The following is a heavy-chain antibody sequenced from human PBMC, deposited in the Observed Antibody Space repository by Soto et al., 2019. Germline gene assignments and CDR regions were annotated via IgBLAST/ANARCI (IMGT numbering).Heavy chain of an antibody. V-gene: IGHV1-18*01. CDR2: ISAYNGQT. CDR3: ARDPHEFWNSYFFGP. D-gene: IGHD3-3*01. J-gene: IGHJ5*02. CDR1: GYPFDTYG. Sequence: GASVKVSCKASGYPFDTYGINWVRQAPGQRPEWMGWISAYNGQTDYAQNFQGRVTMATDTSTNTAYMELRNLRSDDTAVYYCARDPHEFWNSYFFGPWGPGTLVTVSS.